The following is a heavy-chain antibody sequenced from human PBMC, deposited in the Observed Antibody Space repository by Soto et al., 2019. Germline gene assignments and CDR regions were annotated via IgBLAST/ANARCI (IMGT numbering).Heavy chain of an antibody. CDR2: LYDVDGS. CDR3: ATWHEREHAYDV. CDR1: GLTVSGKKY. J-gene: IGHJ3*01. D-gene: IGHD1-1*01. Sequence: DVQLVESGGGLMQPGESLRLSCAASGLTVSGKKYVAWGRQATGKGLEWVSALYDVDGSFYADSVKGRFTTSSDSSKTTVYLQMNGLRPDDTAVYYCATWHEREHAYDVWGQGTTVTVSS. V-gene: IGHV3-53*01.